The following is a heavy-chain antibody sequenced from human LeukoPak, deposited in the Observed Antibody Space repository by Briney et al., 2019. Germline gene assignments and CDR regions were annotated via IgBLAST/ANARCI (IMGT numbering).Heavy chain of an antibody. J-gene: IGHJ3*02. CDR3: ARRAAAVIDAFDI. CDR2: IYYSGST. CDR1: GGSISSSSYY. V-gene: IGHV4-39*01. D-gene: IGHD6-13*01. Sequence: SETLSLICTVSGGSISSSSYYWGWVRQPPGKGLEWIGSIYYSGSTHYNPSLKSRVTISVDTSKNQFSLKLSSVTAADTAVYYCARRAAAVIDAFDIWGQGTMVTVSS.